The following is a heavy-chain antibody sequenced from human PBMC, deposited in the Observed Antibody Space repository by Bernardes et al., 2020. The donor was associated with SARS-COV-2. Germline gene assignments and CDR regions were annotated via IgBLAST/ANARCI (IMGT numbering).Heavy chain of an antibody. D-gene: IGHD4-17*01. CDR3: ARAQTYAPPFYYNGMHV. CDR1: GYTFTNYG. CDR2: ISGYNGKT. V-gene: IGHV1-18*01. J-gene: IGHJ6*02. Sequence: ASVKVSCKASGYTFTNYGISWVRQAPGQGLEWMGWISGYNGKTEYAQKFQGRVTLTTDTSTSTAYMELRSLRSDDTAVYYCARAQTYAPPFYYNGMHVWGQGTTVTVSS.